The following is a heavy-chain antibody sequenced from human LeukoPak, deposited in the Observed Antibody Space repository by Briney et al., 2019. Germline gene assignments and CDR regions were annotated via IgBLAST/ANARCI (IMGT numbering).Heavy chain of an antibody. D-gene: IGHD3-22*01. Sequence: SETLSLTCAVYGGSFSGYYWSWIRQPPGKGLEWIGEINHSGSTNYNPSLKSRVTISVDTSKNQFSLKLSSVTAADTAVYYCARSPYGYDREIFDYWGQGTLVIVSS. CDR1: GGSFSGYY. CDR2: INHSGST. CDR3: ARSPYGYDREIFDY. J-gene: IGHJ4*02. V-gene: IGHV4-34*01.